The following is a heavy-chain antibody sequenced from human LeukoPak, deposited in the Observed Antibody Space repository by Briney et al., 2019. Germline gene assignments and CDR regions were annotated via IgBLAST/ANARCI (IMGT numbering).Heavy chain of an antibody. V-gene: IGHV3-48*01. CDR1: GFTFSSYG. CDR3: ARALWFGETFPAY. D-gene: IGHD3-10*01. Sequence: GGSLRLSCAASGFTFSSYGMSWVRQAPGKGLQWVSYISSSSGTIYYADSVKGRFTISRDNAKNSLYLQMNSLRAEDTAVYYCARALWFGETFPAYWGQGTLVTVSS. J-gene: IGHJ4*02. CDR2: ISSSSGTI.